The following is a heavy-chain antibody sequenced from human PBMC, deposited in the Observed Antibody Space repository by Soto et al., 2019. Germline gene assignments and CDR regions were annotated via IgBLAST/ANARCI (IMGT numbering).Heavy chain of an antibody. Sequence: GASVKVSCKASGYTFTGYYMHWVRQAPGHGLEWMGWINPNSGGTNYAQKFQGRVTMTRDTSISTAYMELSRLRSDDTAVYYCARDKGVAATPEYYFDYWGQGTLVTVSS. CDR2: INPNSGGT. V-gene: IGHV1-2*02. CDR3: ARDKGVAATPEYYFDY. J-gene: IGHJ4*02. D-gene: IGHD6-19*01. CDR1: GYTFTGYY.